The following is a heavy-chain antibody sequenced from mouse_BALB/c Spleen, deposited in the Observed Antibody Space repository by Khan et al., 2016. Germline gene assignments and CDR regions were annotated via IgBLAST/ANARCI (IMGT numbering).Heavy chain of an antibody. Sequence: QVQLKQSGAELARPGASVKLSCKAAGYTFTTYWMQWVTQRPGQGLEWIGTIYPGDGDTRYTQKFKGKATLTADKPSSTAYMQLSGLTSEDSAVLYCARGNTCCEYEYWGQGATLTVSS. CDR2: IYPGDGDT. CDR1: GYTFTTYW. D-gene: IGHD2-4*01. CDR3: ARGNTCCEYEY. V-gene: IGHV1-87*01. J-gene: IGHJ2*01.